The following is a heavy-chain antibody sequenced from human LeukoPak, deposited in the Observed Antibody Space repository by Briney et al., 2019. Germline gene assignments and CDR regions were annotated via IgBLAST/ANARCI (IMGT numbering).Heavy chain of an antibody. CDR1: GFTFSDYA. CDR2: ISTDGGGT. Sequence: PGGSLRLSCAASGFTFSDYAMHWVRQAPGKGLEYVSAISTDGGGTYYVNSVKGRFTISRDNSKNTLYLQMGSLRAEDMAVYYRARYGSGSYYHYWGQGTLVTVSS. J-gene: IGHJ4*02. CDR3: ARYGSGSYYHY. D-gene: IGHD3-10*01. V-gene: IGHV3-64*01.